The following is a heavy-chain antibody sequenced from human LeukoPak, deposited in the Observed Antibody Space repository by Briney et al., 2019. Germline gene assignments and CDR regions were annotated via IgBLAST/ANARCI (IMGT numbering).Heavy chain of an antibody. D-gene: IGHD5-18*01. J-gene: IGHJ4*02. CDR3: AKDIAQGYTFGSIEQDY. Sequence: GGSLRLSCAASGFTFSSYSMNWVRQAPGKGLEWVSAISESGSGTYYADSVKGRFTISRDNSKDTLSLQMNSLRAEDTAVYYCAKDIAQGYTFGSIEQDYWGQGTLVTVSS. CDR1: GFTFSSYS. CDR2: ISESGSGT. V-gene: IGHV3-23*01.